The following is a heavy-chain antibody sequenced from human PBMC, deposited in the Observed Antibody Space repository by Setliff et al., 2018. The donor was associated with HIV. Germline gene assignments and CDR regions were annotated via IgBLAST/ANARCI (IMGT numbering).Heavy chain of an antibody. CDR1: GYIFTGYY. V-gene: IGHV1-2*02. CDR3: ARDRRAGVYYYTDV. CDR2: INPDNGHT. D-gene: IGHD7-27*01. J-gene: IGHJ6*03. Sequence: ASVKVSCKASGYIFTGYYVHWVRRAPGQGFEWMGWINPDNGHTQYGQKFQGRLTLTRDTSIRTAYMELSRLTFDDTAMYYCARDRRAGVYYYTDVWGTGTTGTV.